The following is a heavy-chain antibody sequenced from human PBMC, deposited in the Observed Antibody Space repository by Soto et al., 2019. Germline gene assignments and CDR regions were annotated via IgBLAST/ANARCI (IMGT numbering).Heavy chain of an antibody. Sequence: QVQLVQSGAEVKKPGSSVKVSCKASGGTFSSYTISWVRQAPGQGLEWMGRIIPILGIANYAQKFQGRVTMTADKSTSTAYMELSSLRSEDTAVYYCARHIVVVVAKNNESDTFDYGMDVWGQGTTVTVSS. CDR3: ARHIVVVVAKNNESDTFDYGMDV. D-gene: IGHD2-15*01. CDR2: IIPILGIA. J-gene: IGHJ6*02. CDR1: GGTFSSYT. V-gene: IGHV1-69*02.